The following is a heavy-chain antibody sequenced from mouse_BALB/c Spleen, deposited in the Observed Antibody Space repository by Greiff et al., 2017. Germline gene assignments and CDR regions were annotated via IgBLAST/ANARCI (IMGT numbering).Heavy chain of an antibody. J-gene: IGHJ1*01. CDR1: GYTFTSYY. CDR2: IYPGNVNT. Sequence: QVQLQQSGPELVKPGASVRISCKASGYTFTSYYIHWVKQRPGQGLEWIGWIYPGNVNTKYNEKFKGKATLTADKSSSTAYMQLSSLTSEDSAVYFCARGANWYFDVWGAGTTVTVSS. V-gene: IGHV1S56*01. CDR3: ARGANWYFDV.